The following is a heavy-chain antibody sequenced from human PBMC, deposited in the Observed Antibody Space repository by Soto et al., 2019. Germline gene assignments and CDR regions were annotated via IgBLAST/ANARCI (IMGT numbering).Heavy chain of an antibody. Sequence: QVQLVQSGAEVKKPGASVKVSCKASGYTFTSYGISWVRQAPGQGLEWMGWISAYNGNTNYAQKLQGRVTMTTDTSTSTAYMELRSLRSDDTAVYYCARDRSVYGSGSYNWFDPWGQGTLVTVSS. V-gene: IGHV1-18*01. D-gene: IGHD3-10*01. CDR3: ARDRSVYGSGSYNWFDP. CDR2: ISAYNGNT. CDR1: GYTFTSYG. J-gene: IGHJ5*02.